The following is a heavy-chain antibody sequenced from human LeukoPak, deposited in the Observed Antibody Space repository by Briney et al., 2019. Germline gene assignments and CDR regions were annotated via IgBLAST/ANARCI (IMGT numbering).Heavy chain of an antibody. D-gene: IGHD3-10*01. CDR3: ARGLYGSGSPNWFDP. Sequence: SETLSLTCAVYGGSFSGYYWSWIRQPPGKGLEWIGEINHSGSTNYNPSLKSRVTISVDTYKNQFSLKLSSVTAADTAVYYCARGLYGSGSPNWFDPWGQGTLVTVSS. J-gene: IGHJ5*02. CDR2: INHSGST. CDR1: GGSFSGYY. V-gene: IGHV4-34*01.